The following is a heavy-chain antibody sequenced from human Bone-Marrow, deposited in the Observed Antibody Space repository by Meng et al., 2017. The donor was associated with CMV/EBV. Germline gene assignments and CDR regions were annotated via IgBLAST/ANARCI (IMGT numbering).Heavy chain of an antibody. V-gene: IGHV6-1*01. J-gene: IGHJ5*02. CDR2: TYYRSKWGT. Sequence: LRLSCALSGDRVSSDSAAWQWIRQSPSRGLEWLGRTYYRSKWGTDYGVSVKSRITITSDTSKNQFSLHLNSVTPEDTAVYYCARAVGAGKGWFDPWGQGTLVTVSS. D-gene: IGHD1-26*01. CDR1: GDRVSSDSAA. CDR3: ARAVGAGKGWFDP.